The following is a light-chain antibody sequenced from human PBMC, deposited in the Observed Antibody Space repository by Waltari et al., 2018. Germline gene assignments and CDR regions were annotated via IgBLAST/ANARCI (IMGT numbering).Light chain of an antibody. Sequence: QTVGTQEPSVSVSPGGTVTLTCALSSGSLPTTSHPTWYQHTPGQAPRTLVYKANARSSGVPDRFSGSILGNTAALTITGAQADDESDYYCALYMGSGIWVFGGGTRLTVL. V-gene: IGLV8-61*01. CDR2: KAN. CDR1: SGSLPTTSH. J-gene: IGLJ3*02. CDR3: ALYMGSGIWV.